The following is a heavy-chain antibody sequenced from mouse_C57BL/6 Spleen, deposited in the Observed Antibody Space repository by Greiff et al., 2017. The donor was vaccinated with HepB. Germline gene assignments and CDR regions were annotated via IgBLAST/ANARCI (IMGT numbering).Heavy chain of an antibody. CDR3: ARYDDDGYFDV. V-gene: IGHV1-72*01. J-gene: IGHJ1*03. CDR2: IDPNSGGT. D-gene: IGHD2-4*01. Sequence: QVQLKQPGAELVKPGASVKLSCKASGYTFTSYWMHWVKQRPGRGLEWIGRIDPNSGGTKYNEKFKSKATLTVDKPSSTAYMQLSSLTSEDSAVYYCARYDDDGYFDVWGTGTTVTVSS. CDR1: GYTFTSYW.